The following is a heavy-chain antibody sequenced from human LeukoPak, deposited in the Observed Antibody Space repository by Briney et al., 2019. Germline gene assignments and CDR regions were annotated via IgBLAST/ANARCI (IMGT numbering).Heavy chain of an antibody. V-gene: IGHV3-7*01. CDR2: IKPDGSET. D-gene: IGHD5-12*01. Sequence: GGSLKLSCVASRFTFSNHYMSWVRQAPGKGLEWVATIKPDGSETFYVDSVKGRFTVSRDNAKNSLYLQMSSLRAEDTALYYCARVGYTDTWYSSPPFDYWGQGTLVTVSS. J-gene: IGHJ4*02. CDR1: RFTFSNHY. CDR3: ARVGYTDTWYSSPPFDY.